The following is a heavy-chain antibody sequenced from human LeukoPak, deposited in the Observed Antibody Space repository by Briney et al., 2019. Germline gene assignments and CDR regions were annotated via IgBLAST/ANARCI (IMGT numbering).Heavy chain of an antibody. CDR2: INHSGST. D-gene: IGHD5-24*01. V-gene: IGHV4-34*01. J-gene: IGHJ4*02. Sequence: SETLSLTCAVYGGSFSGYYWSWIRQPPGEGLEWIGEINHSGSTNYNPSLKSRVTISVDTSKNQFSLKLSSVTAADTAVYYCARAVGTDGYNLWVYWGQGTLVTVSS. CDR3: ARAVGTDGYNLWVY. CDR1: GGSFSGYY.